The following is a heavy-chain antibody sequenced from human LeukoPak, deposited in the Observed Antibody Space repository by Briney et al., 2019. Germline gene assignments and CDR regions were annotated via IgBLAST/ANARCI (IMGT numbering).Heavy chain of an antibody. CDR3: ARMYYYDSSGYYRAFDY. V-gene: IGHV4-59*01. Sequence: SETLSLTCTVSGGSISSYYWSWIRQPPGKGLEWIGYIYYTGSTNYNPSLKSRVTISVDTSKNQFSLKLSSVTAADTAVYYCARMYYYDSSGYYRAFDYWGQGTLVTVSS. CDR1: GGSISSYY. CDR2: IYYTGST. J-gene: IGHJ4*02. D-gene: IGHD3-22*01.